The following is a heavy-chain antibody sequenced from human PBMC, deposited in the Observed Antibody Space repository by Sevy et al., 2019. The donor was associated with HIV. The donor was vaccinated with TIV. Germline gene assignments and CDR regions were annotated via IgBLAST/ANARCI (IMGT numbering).Heavy chain of an antibody. CDR3: ARTIGSSWTGYYMDV. Sequence: SGPTLVNPTQTLTLTCTFSGFSLSTSGMRVSWIRQPPGKALEWLARIDWDDDKFYSSSLKTRLTISKDTSKNQVVLTMTNMDPVDTATYYCARTIGSSWTGYYMDVWGKGTTVTVSS. V-gene: IGHV2-70*04. CDR1: GFSLSTSGMR. J-gene: IGHJ6*03. D-gene: IGHD6-13*01. CDR2: IDWDDDK.